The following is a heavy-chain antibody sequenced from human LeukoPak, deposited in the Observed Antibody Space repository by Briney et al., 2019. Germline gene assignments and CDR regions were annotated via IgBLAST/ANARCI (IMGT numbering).Heavy chain of an antibody. Sequence: GESLKISCQGSGYSFTSYGIGWVRQMRGKGLEWMGIIYPGDADTRYSPSFQGQVTISADNSITTAYLQCSSLKASDTAMYYCARPLTDYGSYDFWSGPTLSPNWFDPWGQGTLVTVSS. D-gene: IGHD3-3*01. CDR2: IYPGDADT. V-gene: IGHV5-51*01. CDR3: ARPLTDYGSYDFWSGPTLSPNWFDP. CDR1: GYSFTSYG. J-gene: IGHJ5*02.